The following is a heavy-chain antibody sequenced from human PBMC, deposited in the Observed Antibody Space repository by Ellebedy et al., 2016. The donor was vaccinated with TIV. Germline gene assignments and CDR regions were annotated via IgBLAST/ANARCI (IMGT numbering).Heavy chain of an antibody. V-gene: IGHV3-43*01. D-gene: IGHD5-12*01. Sequence: GESLMISCATSGFAFDSYSMHWVRQAPGQGLEWGSLITCTGVTTYYADSVTGRFTISRDNSKNSLSLQMNSLRTEDTAFYYCAKDTQNSGLMDVWGQGTTVTVSS. J-gene: IGHJ6*02. CDR1: GFAFDSYS. CDR2: ITCTGVTT. CDR3: AKDTQNSGLMDV.